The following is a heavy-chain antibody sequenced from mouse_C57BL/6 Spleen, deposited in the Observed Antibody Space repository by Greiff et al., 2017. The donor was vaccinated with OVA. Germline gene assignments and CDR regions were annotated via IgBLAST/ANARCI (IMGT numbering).Heavy chain of an antibody. CDR2: IYPRSGNT. D-gene: IGHD2-1*01. J-gene: IGHJ2*01. V-gene: IGHV1-81*01. CDR1: GYTFTSYG. Sequence: VQLQQSGAELARPGASVKLSCKASGYTFTSYGISWVKQRPGQGLEWIGEIYPRSGNTYYNEKFKGKATLTADKSSSTAYMELRSLTSEDSAVYFCASLGGVIYYGNIYFDYWGQGTTLTVSS. CDR3: ASLGGVIYYGNIYFDY.